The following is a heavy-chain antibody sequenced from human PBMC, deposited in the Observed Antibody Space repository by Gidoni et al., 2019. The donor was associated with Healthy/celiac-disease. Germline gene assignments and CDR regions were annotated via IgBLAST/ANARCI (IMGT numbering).Heavy chain of an antibody. CDR2: ST. V-gene: IGHV4-39*01. CDR3: ARPAGSGSYYYFDY. Sequence: STYYNPSLKSRVTISVDTSKNQFSLKLSSVTAADTAVYYCARPAGSGSYYYFDYWGQGTLVTVSS. J-gene: IGHJ4*02. D-gene: IGHD3-10*01.